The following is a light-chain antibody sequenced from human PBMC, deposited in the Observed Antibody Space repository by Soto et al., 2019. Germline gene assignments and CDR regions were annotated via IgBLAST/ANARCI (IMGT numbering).Light chain of an antibody. CDR3: MQATHWPWT. CDR1: QGLVHTDGNTY. V-gene: IGKV2-30*02. J-gene: IGKJ1*01. Sequence: DVVMTQSPLSLPVTLGQPASISCRSSQGLVHTDGNTYLNWFQQRPCQSPRRLIYKVSNRDSGVPDRFSGSGSGTDFTLKISGVEAEDVGVCYCMQATHWPWTFGQGTKVDIK. CDR2: KVS.